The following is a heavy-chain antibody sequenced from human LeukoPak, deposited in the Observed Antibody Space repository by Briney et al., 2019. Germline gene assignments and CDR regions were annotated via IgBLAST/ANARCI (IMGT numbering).Heavy chain of an antibody. V-gene: IGHV3-30*03. CDR3: ARVLGESYYDSSGYYDY. Sequence: GGSLRLSCAASGFTFSSYSMNWVRQAPGKGLEWVAVISYDGSNKYYADSVKGRFTISRDNAKNSLYLQMNSLRAEDTAVYYCARVLGESYYDSSGYYDYWGQGTLVTVSS. D-gene: IGHD3-22*01. CDR1: GFTFSSYS. J-gene: IGHJ4*02. CDR2: ISYDGSNK.